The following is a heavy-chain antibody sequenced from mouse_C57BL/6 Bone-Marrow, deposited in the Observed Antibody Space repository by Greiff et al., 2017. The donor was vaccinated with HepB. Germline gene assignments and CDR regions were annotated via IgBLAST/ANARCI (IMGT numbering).Heavy chain of an antibody. CDR2: ISGGGGNT. J-gene: IGHJ2*01. V-gene: IGHV5-9*01. CDR3: ARQTWVDY. CDR1: GFTFSSYT. D-gene: IGHD4-1*01. Sequence: EVQVVESGGGLVKPGGSLKLSCAASGFTFSSYTMSWVRQTPEKRLEWVATISGGGGNTYYPDSVKGRFTISRDNAKNTLYLQMSSLRSEDTALYYCARQTWVDYSGQGTTLTVSS.